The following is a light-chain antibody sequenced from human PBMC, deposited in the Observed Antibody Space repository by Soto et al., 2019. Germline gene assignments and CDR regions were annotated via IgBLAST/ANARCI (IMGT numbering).Light chain of an antibody. CDR1: SSNIGNNP. CDR3: ASWDDNLNGPV. CDR2: YDD. Sequence: QSVLTQPPSVSEAPRQRVTISCSGSSSNIGNNPVNWYQQVQGKAPKLLIYYDDMLYSGVSDRFSGSKSGTSASLAISGLQSEDEADYYCASWDDNLNGPVFGRGTELTVL. V-gene: IGLV1-36*01. J-gene: IGLJ2*01.